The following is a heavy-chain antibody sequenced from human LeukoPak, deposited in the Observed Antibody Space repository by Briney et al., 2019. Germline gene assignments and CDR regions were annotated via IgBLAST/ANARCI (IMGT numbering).Heavy chain of an antibody. D-gene: IGHD3-10*01. CDR1: GGTFSSYA. CDR2: IIPILGIA. CDR3: ARDNYYGSGPYYYYYGMDV. V-gene: IGHV1-69*04. Sequence: SVKVSCKASGGTFSSYAISWVRQAPGQGLEWMGRIIPILGIANCAQKFQGRVTITADKSTSTAYMELSSLRSEDTAVYYCARDNYYGSGPYYYYYGMDVWGQGTTVTVSS. J-gene: IGHJ6*02.